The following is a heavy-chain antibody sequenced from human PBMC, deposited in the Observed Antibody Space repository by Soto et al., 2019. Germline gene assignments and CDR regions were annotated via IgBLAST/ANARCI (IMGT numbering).Heavy chain of an antibody. D-gene: IGHD3-22*01. V-gene: IGHV4-4*07. Sequence: LSLTCTVSGGAITAYYWSWIRQPVGEGLQWIGRVYSTGSTNYNPSLRSRVTMSVDTSQNQFFLRLSSVTAADTAVYYCARDEYYDSNNWFDHWGQGILVTVSS. CDR3: ARDEYYDSNNWFDH. J-gene: IGHJ5*02. CDR2: VYSTGST. CDR1: GGAITAYY.